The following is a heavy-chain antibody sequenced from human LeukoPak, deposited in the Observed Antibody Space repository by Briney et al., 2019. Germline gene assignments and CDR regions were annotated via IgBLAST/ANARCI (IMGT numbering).Heavy chain of an antibody. Sequence: GGSLRLSCAASGFTFSTYAMNWVRQAPGKRPEWVSHINPSGTIFYADSVKGRFTISRDNAKNSLYLQMDSLRAEDTAVYYCARQGVTYDDWGQGTLVTVSS. V-gene: IGHV3-48*01. CDR2: INPSGTI. CDR1: GFTFSTYA. D-gene: IGHD4-23*01. J-gene: IGHJ4*02. CDR3: ARQGVTYDD.